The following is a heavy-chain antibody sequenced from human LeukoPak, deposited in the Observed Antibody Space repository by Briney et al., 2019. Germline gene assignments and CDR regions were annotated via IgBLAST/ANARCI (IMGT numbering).Heavy chain of an antibody. V-gene: IGHV4-34*01. D-gene: IGHD2-2*01. Sequence: SETLSLTCAVCGGSFSGYYWSWIRQPPGKGLEWIGEINHSGSTNYNPSLKSRVTISVDTSKNQFSLKLSSGTAADTAVYYCASELGYCSSTSCEDWFDPWGQGTLVTVSS. CDR3: ASELGYCSSTSCEDWFDP. CDR1: GGSFSGYY. J-gene: IGHJ5*02. CDR2: INHSGST.